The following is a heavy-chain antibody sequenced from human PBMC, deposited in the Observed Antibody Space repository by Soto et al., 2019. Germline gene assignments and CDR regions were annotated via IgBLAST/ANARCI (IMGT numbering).Heavy chain of an antibody. D-gene: IGHD3-16*01. CDR2: IYYSGNT. J-gene: IGHJ4*02. CDR1: GGSTSSDTY. CDR3: AREGGESSDGLYYFDS. V-gene: IGHV4-30-4*01. Sequence: SETLSLTCTVSGGSTSSDTYWSWIRQTPGKGLEWIGHIYYSGNTDYNPSLKSRLAISIDTSKNQLSLKLSSVTAADTAVYFCAREGGESSDGLYYFDSWGQGSLVTVSS.